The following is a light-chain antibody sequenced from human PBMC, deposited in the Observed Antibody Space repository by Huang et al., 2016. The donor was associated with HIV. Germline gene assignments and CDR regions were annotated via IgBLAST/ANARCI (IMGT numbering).Light chain of an antibody. CDR3: QQRSNWPLT. V-gene: IGKV3-11*01. J-gene: IGKJ4*01. Sequence: EIVLTQSPATLSLSPGERVTLSCRASQSVSSSLAWYQQKPGQTPRLLIYDASNGATGIPARFSGSGSGTDFTLTISGLEPEDFAVYYCQQRSNWPLTFGGGTKVEIK. CDR2: DAS. CDR1: QSVSSS.